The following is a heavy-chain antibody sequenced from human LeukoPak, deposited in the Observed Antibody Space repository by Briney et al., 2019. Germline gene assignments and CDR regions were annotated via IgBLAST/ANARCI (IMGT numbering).Heavy chain of an antibody. CDR3: ARGGHYSSSWELDY. Sequence: SETLSLTCTVSGGSIRSYYWSWIRQPPGKGLVWIGYIYYSGATNYNPSLKSRVTMSVDTSKNQFSLMLSSVTAADTAVYYCARGGHYSSSWELDYWGQGTLVTVSS. D-gene: IGHD6-6*01. J-gene: IGHJ4*02. CDR2: IYYSGAT. CDR1: GGSIRSYY. V-gene: IGHV4-59*01.